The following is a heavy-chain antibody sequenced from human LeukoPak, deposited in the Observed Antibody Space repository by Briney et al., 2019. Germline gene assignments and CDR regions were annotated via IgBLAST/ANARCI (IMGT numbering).Heavy chain of an antibody. CDR1: GFTFSSYG. J-gene: IGHJ4*02. CDR3: ARDGGYSYGSYDY. D-gene: IGHD5-18*01. V-gene: IGHV3-30*03. CDR2: ISYDARNK. Sequence: GGSLRLSCAASGFTFSSYGMHWVRQAPGKGLEWVAVISYDARNKYYADSVKGRFTISRDNSRNTLYLQMNSLRAEDTAVYYCARDGGYSYGSYDYWGQGTLVTVSS.